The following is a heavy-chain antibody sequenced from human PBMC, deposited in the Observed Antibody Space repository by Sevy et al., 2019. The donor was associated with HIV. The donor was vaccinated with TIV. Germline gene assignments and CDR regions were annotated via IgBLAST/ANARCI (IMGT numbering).Heavy chain of an antibody. CDR1: GFTFSDSW. CDR2: INEDGSRL. V-gene: IGHV3-7*01. Sequence: GGSLRLSCVASGFTFSDSWMTWVRQAPGKGLERIAFINEDGSRLGYVDSVRGRCTISKENTKNSLYLQMNSLRAEETALYFCARDRAYSALDYWGQGTLVTVSS. J-gene: IGHJ4*02. CDR3: ARDRAYSALDY. D-gene: IGHD5-18*01.